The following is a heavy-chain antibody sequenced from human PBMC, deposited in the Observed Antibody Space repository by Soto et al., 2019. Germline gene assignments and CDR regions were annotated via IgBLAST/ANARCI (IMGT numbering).Heavy chain of an antibody. J-gene: IGHJ6*02. V-gene: IGHV5-51*01. CDR1: GYSFTSYW. Sequence: PGESLKISCKGSGYSFTSYWIGWVRQMPGKGLEWMGIIYPGDSDTRYSPSFQGQVTISADKSISTAHLQWSSLKASDTAMYYCARRYDFWSGNYYYGMDVWGQGTTVTVSS. CDR2: IYPGDSDT. D-gene: IGHD3-3*01. CDR3: ARRYDFWSGNYYYGMDV.